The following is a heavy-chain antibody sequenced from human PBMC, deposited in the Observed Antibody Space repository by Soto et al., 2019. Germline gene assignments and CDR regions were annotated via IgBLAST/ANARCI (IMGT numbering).Heavy chain of an antibody. Sequence: QVQLMQSGAEVKKPGSSVKVSCKASGGTFSTSAISWVRQAPGEGLEWVGGIMPVFATPDYAQKFQGRVTISADESTTTAYLELTSLTTDDPAVYYCARDKDRQQLGGNYYYILDVWGPGTAITVSS. D-gene: IGHD3-3*02. CDR1: GGTFSTSA. CDR2: IMPVFATP. V-gene: IGHV1-69*12. J-gene: IGHJ6*02. CDR3: ARDKDRQQLGGNYYYILDV.